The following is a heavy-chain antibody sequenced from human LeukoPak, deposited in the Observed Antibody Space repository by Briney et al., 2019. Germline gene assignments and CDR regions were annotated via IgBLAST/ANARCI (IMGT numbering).Heavy chain of an antibody. CDR1: GGSISSYY. CDR3: ARAPTRSSDTVTGYLFDS. D-gene: IGHD3-9*01. V-gene: IGHV4-59*08. J-gene: IGHJ4*02. CDR2: IYYSGST. Sequence: SETLSLTCTVSGGSISSYYWSWIRQPPGKGLEWIGYIYYSGSTNYNPPLKSRVTISVDTSKNQFSLKLSSVTAADTAVYYCARAPTRSSDTVTGYLFDSWGQGTLVTVSS.